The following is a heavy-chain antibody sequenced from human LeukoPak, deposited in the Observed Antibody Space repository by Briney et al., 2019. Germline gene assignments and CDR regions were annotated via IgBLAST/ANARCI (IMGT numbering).Heavy chain of an antibody. CDR1: GFTFSSYG. CDR3: AKSYYDSRGAFDI. Sequence: PGGSLRLSCAASGFTFSSYGMHWVRQAPGKGLEWVAVISYDGSNKYYADSVKGRFTISRDNSKNTLYLQMNSLRAEDTAVYYCAKSYYDSRGAFDIWGQGTMVTVSS. V-gene: IGHV3-30*18. J-gene: IGHJ3*02. D-gene: IGHD3-22*01. CDR2: ISYDGSNK.